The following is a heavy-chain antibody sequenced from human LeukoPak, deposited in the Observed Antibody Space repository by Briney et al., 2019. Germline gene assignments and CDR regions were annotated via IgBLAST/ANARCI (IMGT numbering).Heavy chain of an antibody. J-gene: IGHJ4*02. V-gene: IGHV3-48*01. CDR2: ISSSSTI. CDR1: GFTFSSYS. CDR3: ARGGNSLDY. D-gene: IGHD3-10*01. Sequence: PGGSLRLSCAASGFTFSSYSMNWVSQAPGKGLEWVSYISSSSTIYYADSVKGRFTISRDNAKNSLYLQMNSLRVEDTAVYYCARGGNSLDYWGQGTLVTVSS.